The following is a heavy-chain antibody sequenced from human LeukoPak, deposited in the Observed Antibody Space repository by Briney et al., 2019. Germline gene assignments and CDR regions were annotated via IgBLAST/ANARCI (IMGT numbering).Heavy chain of an antibody. Sequence: ASVKVSCKASGYTFINYGITWVRQAPGQGLEWMGWISPYNGNTKYLQKLQGRVTMTTDTSTSTAYMEVRSLRSDDTAVYYCARGDYDSSGYYWALYAFDIWGQGTMVTVSS. J-gene: IGHJ3*02. D-gene: IGHD3-22*01. V-gene: IGHV1-18*01. CDR1: GYTFINYG. CDR2: ISPYNGNT. CDR3: ARGDYDSSGYYWALYAFDI.